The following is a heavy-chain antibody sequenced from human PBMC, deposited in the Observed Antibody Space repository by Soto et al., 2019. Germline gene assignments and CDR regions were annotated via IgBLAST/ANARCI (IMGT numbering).Heavy chain of an antibody. V-gene: IGHV4-31*03. D-gene: IGHD6-19*01. CDR1: GGSXXSGGYY. CDR3: ARSIAVAGPEGY. J-gene: IGHJ4*02. CDR2: IYYSGST. Sequence: QXQLXXSGPGLVKPSQTLSLTCTVSGGSXXSGGYYWSWIRQHPGKGLEWIGYIYYSGSTYYNPSLKSRVTISVDTSKNQFSLKLSSVTAADTAVYYCARSIAVAGPEGYWGQGTLVTVSS.